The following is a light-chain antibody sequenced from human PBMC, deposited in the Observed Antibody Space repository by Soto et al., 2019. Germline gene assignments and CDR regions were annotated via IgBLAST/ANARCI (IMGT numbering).Light chain of an antibody. V-gene: IGKV2-24*01. CDR2: KIS. J-gene: IGKJ2*01. Sequence: DIVLTQTPLSSPVTLGQPASISCRSSQSLLHSDGETYLSWLQQRPGQPPRLLIYKISNRFSGVPDRVRGRGAGNDFNLTISRVEAEDGGIYYCMQATEYPPYTFGQGTKLEIK. CDR3: MQATEYPPYT. CDR1: QSLLHSDGETY.